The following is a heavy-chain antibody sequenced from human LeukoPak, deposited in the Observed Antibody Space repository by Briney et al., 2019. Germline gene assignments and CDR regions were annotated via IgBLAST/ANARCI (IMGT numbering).Heavy chain of an antibody. Sequence: GESLKISCEGSGYSFTSYWTAWVRQMPGKGLECMGIIYPGDSDTRYSPSFQGQVTISADKSISTAYLQWSSLKASDTAMYYCARQGLRDAFDIWGQGTMVTVSS. V-gene: IGHV5-51*01. CDR1: GYSFTSYW. D-gene: IGHD4-17*01. CDR3: ARQGLRDAFDI. J-gene: IGHJ3*02. CDR2: IYPGDSDT.